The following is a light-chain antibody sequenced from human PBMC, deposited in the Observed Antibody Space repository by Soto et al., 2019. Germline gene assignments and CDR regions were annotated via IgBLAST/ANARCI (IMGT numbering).Light chain of an antibody. CDR2: DVS. Sequence: QSALTQPASVSGSPGQSITISCTGSSSNVGAYKYVSWYQQQPGKVPKLMIYDVSNRPSGVSDRFSGSKSGNTASLTISGLQSEDEADYYCSSFTASSTYVFGTGTKVTVL. J-gene: IGLJ1*01. CDR3: SSFTASSTYV. V-gene: IGLV2-14*01. CDR1: SSNVGAYKY.